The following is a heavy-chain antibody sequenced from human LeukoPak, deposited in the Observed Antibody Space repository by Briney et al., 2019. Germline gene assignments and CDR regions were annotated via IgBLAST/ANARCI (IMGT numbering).Heavy chain of an antibody. CDR2: ISWNSGSI. CDR3: AKDVSLYYGDVEDAFDI. D-gene: IGHD3-3*01. Sequence: GRSLRLSCAASGFTFDDYAMHWVRQAPGKGLEWVSGISWNSGSIGYADSVKGRFTISRDNAKNSLYLQMNSLRAEDTALYYCAKDVSLYYGDVEDAFDIWGQGTMVTVSS. CDR1: GFTFDDYA. V-gene: IGHV3-9*01. J-gene: IGHJ3*02.